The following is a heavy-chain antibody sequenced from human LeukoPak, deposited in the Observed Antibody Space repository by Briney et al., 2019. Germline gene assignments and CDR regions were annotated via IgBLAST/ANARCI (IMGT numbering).Heavy chain of an antibody. Sequence: GGSLRLSCAASGFTFSSYSMNWVRQAPGKGLEWVSLINWDGDITEYADSVKGRFTISRDNSKNSLFLQMNSLRTEDTALYYCAKGNILTGPPDSWGQGTLVTVSS. CDR1: GFTFSSYS. D-gene: IGHD3-9*01. CDR2: INWDGDIT. V-gene: IGHV3-43*01. CDR3: AKGNILTGPPDS. J-gene: IGHJ4*02.